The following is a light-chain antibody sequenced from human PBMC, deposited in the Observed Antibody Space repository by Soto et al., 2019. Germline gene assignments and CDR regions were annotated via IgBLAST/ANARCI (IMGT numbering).Light chain of an antibody. CDR2: AAS. CDR1: HSISTH. CDR3: QQSYTSWWT. J-gene: IGKJ1*01. Sequence: DIQMTQSPSSLSASVGDRVSITCRASHSISTHLSWYQQKPGKAPKLLIYAASSLQSWVPSRFTGSGSGTDFTLTISSLQPEDFATYYCQQSYTSWWTFGQGTKVEIK. V-gene: IGKV1-39*01.